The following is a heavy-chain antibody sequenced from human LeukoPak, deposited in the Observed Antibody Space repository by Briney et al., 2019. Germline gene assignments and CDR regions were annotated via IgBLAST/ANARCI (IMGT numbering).Heavy chain of an antibody. V-gene: IGHV4-4*07. CDR3: PRWSYCTSTSCSYYFDY. CDR2: IYTSGNT. CDR1: GGSISTYY. J-gene: IGHJ4*02. Sequence: MPSETLSLTCTVSGGSISTYYLSWIRQPAGKGLEWIGRIYTSGNTDYNPSLKSRVSMSVDTSKNQFSLMLSSVTAADTAVYYCPRWSYCTSTSCSYYFDYWGQGNLVTVSS. D-gene: IGHD2-2*01.